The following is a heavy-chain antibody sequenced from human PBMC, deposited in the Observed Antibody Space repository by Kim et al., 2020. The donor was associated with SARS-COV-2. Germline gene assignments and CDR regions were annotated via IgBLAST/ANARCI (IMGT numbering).Heavy chain of an antibody. CDR2: ISAENGYT. CDR1: GYAFISYD. J-gene: IGHJ4*02. V-gene: IGHV1-18*01. D-gene: IGHD1-20*01. CDR3: ARDARMTGFHD. Sequence: ASVKVSCKASGYAFISYDISWVRQAPGQGLEWMGWISAENGYTKYAQKFQGRVTLTTDTSTSTAYLEVRSLKSDATAVNYCARDARMTGFHDWGQGTLVT.